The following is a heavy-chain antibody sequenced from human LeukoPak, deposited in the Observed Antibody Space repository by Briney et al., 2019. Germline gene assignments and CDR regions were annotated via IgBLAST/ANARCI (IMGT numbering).Heavy chain of an antibody. CDR2: ISGSGGTT. J-gene: IGHJ1*01. Sequence: LEWVSAISGSGGTTFYADSVKGRFTISRDNSKNTLYLQMNSLRAEDTAIYFCAKDLRSNWGQGTLVTVSS. V-gene: IGHV3-23*01. CDR3: AKDLRSN. D-gene: IGHD1-14*01.